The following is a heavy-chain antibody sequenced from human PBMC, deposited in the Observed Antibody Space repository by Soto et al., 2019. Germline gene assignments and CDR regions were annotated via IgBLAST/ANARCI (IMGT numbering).Heavy chain of an antibody. CDR2: IYYSGST. D-gene: IGHD2-15*01. CDR3: ARVVAATPSFDY. J-gene: IGHJ4*02. CDR1: GGSISSYY. Sequence: PSETLSLTCAVSGGSISSYYWSWIRQPPGKGLEWIGYIYYSGSTNYNPSLKSRVTISVDTSKNQFSLKLSSVTAADTAVYYCARVVAATPSFDYWGQGTLVTVSS. V-gene: IGHV4-59*01.